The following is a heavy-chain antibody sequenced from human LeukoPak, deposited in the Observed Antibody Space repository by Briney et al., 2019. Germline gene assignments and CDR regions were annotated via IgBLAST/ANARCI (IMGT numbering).Heavy chain of an antibody. D-gene: IGHD3-16*01. CDR2: IKHDGSEK. V-gene: IGHV3-7*01. CDR1: GFTFSIDW. Sequence: QAGGSQRLSCATSGFTFSIDWMSWVRQAPGKGLEWVANIKHDGSEKYYVDSVKGRFTISRDNAKNSLYPQMNSLRAEDTAVYYCARVRTGYYYWDYWGQGTLVTVSS. J-gene: IGHJ4*02. CDR3: ARVRTGYYYWDY.